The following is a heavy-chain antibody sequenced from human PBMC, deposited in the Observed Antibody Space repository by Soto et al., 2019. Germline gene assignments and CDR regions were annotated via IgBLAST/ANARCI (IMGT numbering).Heavy chain of an antibody. V-gene: IGHV3-9*01. CDR3: AKDMGGYDSSDYDYYYGMDA. D-gene: IGHD3-22*01. Sequence: EVQLVESGGGLVQPGRSLRLSCAASGFTFDDYAMHWVRQAPGQGLEWVSGISWNRGSIGYADSVKGRFTFSRDNSKNHLYLEMNSLSAEDTALYYSAKDMGGYDSSDYDYYYGMDAWGQGTTVTVSS. J-gene: IGHJ6*02. CDR1: GFTFDDYA. CDR2: ISWNRGSI.